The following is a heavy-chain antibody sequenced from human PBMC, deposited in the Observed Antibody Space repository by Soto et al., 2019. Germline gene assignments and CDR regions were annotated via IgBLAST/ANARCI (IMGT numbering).Heavy chain of an antibody. CDR3: ARLHDCGDHTPSYGIAV. CDR2: IYPGDSDT. Sequence: PGESLKISCKGSGYSFTSYWIVWVRQMPGKGLEWMGIIYPGDSDTRYSPSFQGQVTISADKSISTAYLQWSSLKASDTAMYYCARLHDCGDHTPSYGIAVWVQGTKVTVSS. V-gene: IGHV5-51*01. J-gene: IGHJ6*02. D-gene: IGHD4-17*01. CDR1: GYSFTSYW.